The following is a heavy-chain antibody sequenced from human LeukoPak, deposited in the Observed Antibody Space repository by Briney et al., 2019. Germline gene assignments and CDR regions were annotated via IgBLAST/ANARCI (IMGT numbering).Heavy chain of an antibody. CDR3: ASFTPYYYGPY. J-gene: IGHJ4*02. CDR1: GGSIILSNW. D-gene: IGHD3-10*01. Sequence: TLLLTCACTGGSIILSNWWSSVRQPPGKGLEWIGEIYHSGSTNYNPSLKSRVTISVDKSKNQFSLKLSSVTAADTAVYYCASFTPYYYGPYWGQGTLVTVSS. CDR2: IYHSGST. V-gene: IGHV4-4*02.